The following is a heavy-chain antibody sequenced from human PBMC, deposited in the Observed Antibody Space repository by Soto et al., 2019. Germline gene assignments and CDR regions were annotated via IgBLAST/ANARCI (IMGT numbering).Heavy chain of an antibody. J-gene: IGHJ6*01. D-gene: IGHD6-6*01. V-gene: IGHV1-69*13. CDR3: ARDGMGPLVGGMDV. CDR2: IIPIYGTT. Sequence: EASVKVYCTTSGGTFRNDAISWVRQAPGQGLEWMGGIIPIYGTTHYAQKFQDRVKLTADESTGTAYMELSSLRSEDTGVYYCARDGMGPLVGGMDVWGQGTTVTVSS. CDR1: GGTFRNDA.